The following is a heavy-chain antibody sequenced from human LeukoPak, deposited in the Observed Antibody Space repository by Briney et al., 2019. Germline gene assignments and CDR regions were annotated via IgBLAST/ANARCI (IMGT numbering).Heavy chain of an antibody. CDR3: ARTSKDYYGMDV. Sequence: SETLSLTCTVSGGSISNYYWNWIRQHPGKGLEWIGYIYYSGSTFYTPSLNSRVSMSVDTSKNQFSLKLSSVTAADTAVYYCARTSKDYYGMDVWGQGTTVTVSS. CDR2: IYYSGST. V-gene: IGHV4-59*06. CDR1: GGSISNYY. J-gene: IGHJ6*02. D-gene: IGHD1-14*01.